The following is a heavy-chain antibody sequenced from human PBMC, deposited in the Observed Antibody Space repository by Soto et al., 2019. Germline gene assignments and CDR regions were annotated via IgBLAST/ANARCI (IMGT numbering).Heavy chain of an antibody. CDR3: TTRVGELYSYYYMDV. CDR2: IKSKTDGGTT. V-gene: IGHV3-15*01. CDR1: GFTFSNAW. J-gene: IGHJ6*03. D-gene: IGHD3-10*01. Sequence: EVQLVESGGGLVKPGGSLRLSCAASGFTFSNAWMSWVRQAPGKGLEWVGRIKSKTDGGTTDYAAPVKGRFTISRDDAKNTLYLQMTSLKTEDTAVDYCTTRVGELYSYYYMDVWGKGTTVTVSS.